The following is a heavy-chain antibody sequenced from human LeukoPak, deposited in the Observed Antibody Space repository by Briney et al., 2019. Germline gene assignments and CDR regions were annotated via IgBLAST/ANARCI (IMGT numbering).Heavy chain of an antibody. J-gene: IGHJ4*02. CDR1: GYTFTGYY. CDR2: INPNSGRT. Sequence: ASVKVSCKASGYTFTGYYMHWVRQAPGQGLEWMGWINPNSGRTNYAQKFQGRVTMTRDTSISTAYMELSRLRSDDTAVYYCARASDIVVVPVLDYWGQGTLVTVSS. V-gene: IGHV1-2*02. CDR3: ARASDIVVVPVLDY. D-gene: IGHD2-2*01.